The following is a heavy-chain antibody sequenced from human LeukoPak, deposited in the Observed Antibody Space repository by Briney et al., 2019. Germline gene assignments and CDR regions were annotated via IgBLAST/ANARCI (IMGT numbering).Heavy chain of an antibody. D-gene: IGHD3-10*01. Sequence: PGGSLRLSCAASGFTFSSYAMHWVRQAPGKGLEYVSAISSNGGSTYYANSVKGRFTISRDNSKNTLYLQMGSLRAEDMAVYYCAREGRASMVRGVIPPTSAFDYWGQGTLVIVSS. CDR3: AREGRASMVRGVIPPTSAFDY. J-gene: IGHJ4*02. CDR1: GFTFSSYA. CDR2: ISSNGGST. V-gene: IGHV3-64*01.